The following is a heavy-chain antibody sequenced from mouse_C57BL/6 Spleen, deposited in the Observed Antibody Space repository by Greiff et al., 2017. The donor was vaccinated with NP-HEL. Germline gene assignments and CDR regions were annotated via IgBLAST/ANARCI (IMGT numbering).Heavy chain of an antibody. V-gene: IGHV14-4*01. CDR2: IDPENGDT. CDR1: GFNIKDDY. J-gene: IGHJ4*01. D-gene: IGHD2-4*01. Sequence: VQLKESGAELVRPGASVKLSCTASGFNIKDDYMHWVKQRPEQGLEWIGWIDPENGDTEYASKFQGKATITADTSSNTAYLQLSSLTSEDTAVYYCTTGGLRRAMDYWGQGTSVTVSS. CDR3: TTGGLRRAMDY.